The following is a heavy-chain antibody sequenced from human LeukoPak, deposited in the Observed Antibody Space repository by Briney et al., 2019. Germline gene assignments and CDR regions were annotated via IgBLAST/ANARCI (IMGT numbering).Heavy chain of an antibody. CDR3: ARGVYYDSSGSFDFDY. V-gene: IGHV3-23*01. Sequence: GSLRLSCAASGFTFSSYAMSWVRQAPGKGLEWVSAISGSGGSTYYADSVKGRFTISRDNSKNTLYLQMNSLRAEDTAVYYCARGVYYDSSGSFDFDYWGQGTLVTVSS. CDR2: ISGSGGST. CDR1: GFTFSSYA. J-gene: IGHJ4*02. D-gene: IGHD3-22*01.